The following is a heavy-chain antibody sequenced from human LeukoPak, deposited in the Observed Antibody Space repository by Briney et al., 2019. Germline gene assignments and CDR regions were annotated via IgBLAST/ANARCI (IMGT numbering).Heavy chain of an antibody. CDR3: ATARGYSGYGLSGTFDY. Sequence: AASVKVSCKVSGYTLTELSMHRVRQAPGKGLEWMGGFDPEDGETIYAQKFQGRVTMTEDTSTDTAYMELSSLRSEDTAVYYCATARGYSGYGLSGTFDYWGQGTLVTVSS. CDR2: FDPEDGET. J-gene: IGHJ4*02. CDR1: GYTLTELS. V-gene: IGHV1-24*01. D-gene: IGHD5-12*01.